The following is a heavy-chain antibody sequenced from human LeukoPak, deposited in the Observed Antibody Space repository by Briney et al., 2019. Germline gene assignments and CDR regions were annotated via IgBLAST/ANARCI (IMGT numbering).Heavy chain of an antibody. CDR1: GFTFSSYA. J-gene: IGHJ4*02. CDR3: ARHKGASLFRGIIFDY. Sequence: PGGSLRLSCAASGFTFSSYAMHWVRQAPGKGLEWVAVISVDGSNKYYADSVKGRFTISRDNSKNTLYLQMDSLKADDTTVYYCARHKGASLFRGIIFDYWGQGTLVTVSS. D-gene: IGHD3-10*01. CDR2: ISVDGSNK. V-gene: IGHV3-30-3*01.